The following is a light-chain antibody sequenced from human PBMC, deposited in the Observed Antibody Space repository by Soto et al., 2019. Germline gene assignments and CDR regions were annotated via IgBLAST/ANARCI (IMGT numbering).Light chain of an antibody. CDR2: GAS. CDR3: QQYGSSPGT. V-gene: IGKV3-20*01. J-gene: IGKJ1*01. CDR1: DSVSSN. Sequence: VMTQSAATLSVSTGERATLSCRASDSVSSNLAWYQQRPGQAPRLLIYGASTRATDTPDRFSGSGSGTDFTLTISRLEPEDFAVYYCQQYGSSPGTFGQGTKVHIK.